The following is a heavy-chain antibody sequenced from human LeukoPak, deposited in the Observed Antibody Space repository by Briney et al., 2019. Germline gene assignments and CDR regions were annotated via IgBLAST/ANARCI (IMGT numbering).Heavy chain of an antibody. CDR2: IYYSGST. J-gene: IGHJ5*02. CDR1: GGSISSYY. V-gene: IGHV4-59*08. CDR3: ASIKMVREYNWFDP. Sequence: SETLSLTCTVSGGSISSYYWSWIRQPPGKGLEWIGYIYYSGSTNYNPSLKSQVTISVDTSKNQFSLKLSSVTAADTAVYYCASIKMVREYNWFDPWGQGTLVTVSS. D-gene: IGHD3-10*01.